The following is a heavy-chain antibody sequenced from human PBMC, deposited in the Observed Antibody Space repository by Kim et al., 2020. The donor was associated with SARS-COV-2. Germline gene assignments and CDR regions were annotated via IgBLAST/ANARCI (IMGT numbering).Heavy chain of an antibody. CDR3: VKDVMDYGDYADDAFDI. D-gene: IGHD4-17*01. Sequence: GGSLRLSCSASGFTFSSYAMHWVRQAPGKGLEYVSAISSNGGSTYYADSVKGRFTISRDNSKNTLYLQMSSLRAEDTAVYYCVKDVMDYGDYADDAFDIWGQGTMVTVSS. CDR2: ISSNGGST. J-gene: IGHJ3*02. V-gene: IGHV3-64D*06. CDR1: GFTFSSYA.